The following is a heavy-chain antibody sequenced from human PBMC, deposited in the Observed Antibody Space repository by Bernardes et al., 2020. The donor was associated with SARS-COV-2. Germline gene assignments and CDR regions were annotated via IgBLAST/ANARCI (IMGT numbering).Heavy chain of an antibody. CDR2: INPNSGGT. CDR1: GYTFTGYY. V-gene: IGHV1-2*02. J-gene: IGHJ3*02. Sequence: ASVKVSCKASGYTFTGYYMHWVRQAPGQGLEWMGWINPNSGGTNYAQKFQGRVTMTRDTSISTAYMELSRLRSDDTAVYYCAREVIAVAGDGFDIWGQGTMGTVSS. D-gene: IGHD6-19*01. CDR3: AREVIAVAGDGFDI.